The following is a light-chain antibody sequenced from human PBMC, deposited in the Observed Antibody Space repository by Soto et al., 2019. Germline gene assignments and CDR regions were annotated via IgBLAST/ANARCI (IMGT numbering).Light chain of an antibody. CDR3: SSYTTSSTLV. J-gene: IGLJ2*01. Sequence: QSVLTQPASVSGSPGQSITISCTGTSSDVGDYNSVSWYQQHPGKAPKLMIYEVSNRPSGVSNRFSGSKSGNTASLTISGLQAEDEADYYCSSYTTSSTLVFGGGTKVTVL. CDR2: EVS. V-gene: IGLV2-14*01. CDR1: SSDVGDYNS.